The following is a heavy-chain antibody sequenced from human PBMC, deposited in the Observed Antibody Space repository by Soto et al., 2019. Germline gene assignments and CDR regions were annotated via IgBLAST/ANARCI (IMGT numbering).Heavy chain of an antibody. Sequence: PGESWKISCKGSGYSFTNYWIGWVRQMPGKGLEWMGIIYPGDSHAIYSPSFQGQVTMSADKSIRTAYLQWSSLEASDTAMYYCARPYSGGPNDPFDVWGQATMVNVSS. V-gene: IGHV5-51*01. CDR3: ARPYSGGPNDPFDV. J-gene: IGHJ3*01. CDR2: IYPGDSHA. D-gene: IGHD1-26*01. CDR1: GYSFTNYW.